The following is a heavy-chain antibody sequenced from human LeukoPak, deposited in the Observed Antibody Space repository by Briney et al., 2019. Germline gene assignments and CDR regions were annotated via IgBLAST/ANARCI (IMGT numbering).Heavy chain of an antibody. J-gene: IGHJ6*04. CDR3: AELGITMIGGV. D-gene: IGHD3-10*02. V-gene: IGHV3-48*03. Sequence: GGSLRLSCAASGFTFSNYGMHWVRQAPGKGLEWVSYISSSGSTIYYADSVKGRFTISRDNAKNSLYLQMNSLRAEDTAVYYCAELGITMIGGVWGKGTTVTVSS. CDR2: ISSSGSTI. CDR1: GFTFSNYG.